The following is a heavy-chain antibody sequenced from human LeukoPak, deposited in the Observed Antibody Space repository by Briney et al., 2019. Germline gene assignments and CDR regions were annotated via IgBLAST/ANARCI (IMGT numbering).Heavy chain of an antibody. CDR1: GFTFSRYS. V-gene: IGHV3-21*01. D-gene: IGHD3-22*01. CDR2: ISGSSSYK. J-gene: IGHJ4*02. CDR3: ARDFYDTSGYYYDY. Sequence: GGSLRLSCAASGFTFSRYSMNSVRQAPGKGLEWVSSISGSSSYKYYADSVKGRLTISRDNAKNSLYLQMNSLRAEDTAVYYCARDFYDTSGYYYDYWGQGTLVTVSS.